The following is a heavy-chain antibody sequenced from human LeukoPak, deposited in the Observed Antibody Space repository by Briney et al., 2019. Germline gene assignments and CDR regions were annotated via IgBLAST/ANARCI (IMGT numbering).Heavy chain of an antibody. J-gene: IGHJ6*03. CDR2: IIPIFGTA. Sequence: ASVKVSCKASGGTFSSYAISWVRQAPGQGLEWMGGIIPIFGTANYAQKFQGRVTITTDESTSTAYMELSSLRSEDTAVYYCARGLGYYNYMDVWGKGTTVTVSS. D-gene: IGHD7-27*01. CDR1: GGTFSSYA. V-gene: IGHV1-69*05. CDR3: ARGLGYYNYMDV.